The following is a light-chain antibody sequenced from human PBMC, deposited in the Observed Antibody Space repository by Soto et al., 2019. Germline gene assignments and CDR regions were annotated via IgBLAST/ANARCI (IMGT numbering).Light chain of an antibody. Sequence: DIQLTQSPSFLSASVGDRVTSTCRASQGINIFLAWFQQKPGKAPNLLISAASTLQSGVPSRFSGSGSETEFTLTITSLQSEDFATYYCQQYYSYLYSFGPGTKLEIK. CDR3: QQYYSYLYS. CDR2: AAS. CDR1: QGINIF. J-gene: IGKJ2*01. V-gene: IGKV1-9*01.